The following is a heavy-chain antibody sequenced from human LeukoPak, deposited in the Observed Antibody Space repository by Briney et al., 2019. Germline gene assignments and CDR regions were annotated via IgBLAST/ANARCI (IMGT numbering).Heavy chain of an antibody. CDR3: ARGPRITLVRGGQWYYYMDV. V-gene: IGHV1-46*01. J-gene: IGHJ6*03. CDR2: INPTGTGT. D-gene: IGHD3-10*01. Sequence: ASVKVSGKASGYTYINNWMHWVRQAPGQGLEWIGLINPTGTGTLYAQNFQGRVTMTRDTSTSTVYMELSSLRSEDTAVYYCARGPRITLVRGGQWYYYMDVWGKGTTVTISS. CDR1: GYTYINNW.